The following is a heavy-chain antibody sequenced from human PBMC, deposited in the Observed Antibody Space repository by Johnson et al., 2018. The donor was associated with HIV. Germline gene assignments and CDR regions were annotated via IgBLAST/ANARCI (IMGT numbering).Heavy chain of an antibody. D-gene: IGHD3-22*01. J-gene: IGHJ3*02. CDR3: ARASGLYYYDSSGYPRGAFDI. V-gene: IGHV3-11*04. Sequence: INYADSVKGRFIISRDNTKNSLYLQMNSLRAEDTAVYYCARASGLYYYDSSGYPRGAFDIWGQGTMVTVSS. CDR2: I.